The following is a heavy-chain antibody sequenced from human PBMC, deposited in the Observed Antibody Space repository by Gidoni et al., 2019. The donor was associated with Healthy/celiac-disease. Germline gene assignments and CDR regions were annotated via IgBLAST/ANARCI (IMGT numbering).Heavy chain of an antibody. CDR2: ISWNSGSI. V-gene: IGHV3-9*01. D-gene: IGHD3-3*01. CDR3: AKEAEYYDFWSGSLDY. J-gene: IGHJ4*02. Sequence: EVQLVESGGGLVQPGSSLRLSCAASGFTFDDYAMHWVRQAPGKGLEWVSGISWNSGSIGYADSVKGRFTISRDNAKNSLYLQMNSLRAEDTALYYCAKEAEYYDFWSGSLDYWGQGTLVTVSS. CDR1: GFTFDDYA.